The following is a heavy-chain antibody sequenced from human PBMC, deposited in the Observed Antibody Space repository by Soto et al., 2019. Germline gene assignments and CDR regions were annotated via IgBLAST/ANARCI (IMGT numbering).Heavy chain of an antibody. CDR3: ARVGATDAFDI. J-gene: IGHJ3*02. CDR2: IYHSGST. CDR1: GGSISSGGYS. V-gene: IGHV4-30-2*01. Sequence: PSETLSLTCAVSGGSISSGGYSWSWIRQPPGKGLEWIGYIYHSGSTYYNPSLKSRVTISVDRSKNQFSLKPSSVTAADTAVYYCARVGATDAFDIWGQGTMVTVSS. D-gene: IGHD1-26*01.